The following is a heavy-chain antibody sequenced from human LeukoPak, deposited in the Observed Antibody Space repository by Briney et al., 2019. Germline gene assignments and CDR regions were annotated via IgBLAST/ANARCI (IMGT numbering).Heavy chain of an antibody. Sequence: VGSLRLSCAASGFTFHNNGMCWVRQAPGKRLEWVSAISGSSRSTYHAESVKGRVTISRDNSKSTLFLQMHSLRAEDTAVYYCGKDTRLSVTTCRSRWTHAWGQGTPVTVSS. CDR3: GKDTRLSVTTCRSRWTHA. CDR2: ISGSSRST. J-gene: IGHJ5*02. D-gene: IGHD4-11*01. V-gene: IGHV3-23*01. CDR1: GFTFHNNG.